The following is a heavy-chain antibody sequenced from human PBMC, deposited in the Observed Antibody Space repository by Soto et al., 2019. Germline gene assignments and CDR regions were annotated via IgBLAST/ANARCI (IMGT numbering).Heavy chain of an antibody. D-gene: IGHD3-10*01. J-gene: IGHJ4*02. CDR1: GFDFEHYA. Sequence: PGGSVRLSCAAAGFDFEHYAMHWVRQVPGKGLEWVSLTNSDGTDSYYVDSVKGRFTISRDNAKRTLYLQMDRLRPEDTALYFCAKSLYYYARSPLDHWGQGSLVTVSS. V-gene: IGHV3-43D*04. CDR2: TNSDGTDS. CDR3: AKSLYYYARSPLDH.